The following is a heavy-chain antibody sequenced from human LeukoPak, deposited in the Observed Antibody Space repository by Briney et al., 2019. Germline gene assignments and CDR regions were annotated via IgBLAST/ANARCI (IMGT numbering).Heavy chain of an antibody. J-gene: IGHJ3*02. CDR2: IRGSGTTT. CDR1: GFTFSSYA. Sequence: GGSLRLSCAASGFTFSSYAMSWVRQAPGKGLEWVSGIRGSGTTTYYADSVKGRFTISRDNSKNTLYLQMNSLRAEDTAVYYCARVVVPYCSSTSCFGYAFDIWGQGTMVTVSS. CDR3: ARVVVPYCSSTSCFGYAFDI. D-gene: IGHD2-2*01. V-gene: IGHV3-23*01.